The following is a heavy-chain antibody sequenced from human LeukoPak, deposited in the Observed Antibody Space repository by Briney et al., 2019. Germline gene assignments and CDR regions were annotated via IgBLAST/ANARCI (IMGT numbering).Heavy chain of an antibody. Sequence: GGSLRLSCAASGFTVSDNYMSWVRQAPGKGLEWVSVFYSGGSTRYADSVKGRFTISRDNAKNSLYLQMNSLRAEDTAIYYCSGQYSSSSVVDYWGQGTLVTVSS. V-gene: IGHV3-66*04. CDR1: GFTVSDNY. D-gene: IGHD6-6*01. CDR2: FYSGGST. CDR3: SGQYSSSSVVDY. J-gene: IGHJ4*02.